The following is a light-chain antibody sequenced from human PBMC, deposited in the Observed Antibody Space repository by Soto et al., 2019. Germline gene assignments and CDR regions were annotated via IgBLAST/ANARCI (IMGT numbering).Light chain of an antibody. V-gene: IGKV1-33*01. CDR1: QDISNY. CDR3: QQYDNLPTLT. Sequence: DIQMTQSPSSLSASVGDRVTITCQASQDISNYLNWYQQKPGKAPKLLIYDASNLETGVPSRFSGSGSGTDFTFTISSLQPGDIATYYCQQYDNLPTLTFGGGTKVEIK. CDR2: DAS. J-gene: IGKJ4*01.